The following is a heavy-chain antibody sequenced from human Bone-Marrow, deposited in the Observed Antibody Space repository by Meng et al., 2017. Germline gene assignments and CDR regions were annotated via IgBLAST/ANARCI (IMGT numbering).Heavy chain of an antibody. Sequence: SETLSLTCTVSGGSISSSSYYWSWIRQPPGKGLEWIGEINHSGSTNYNPSLKSRVTISVDTSKNQFSLKLSSVTAADTAVYYCARAKRGLRWYYFDYWGQGTLVTVSS. CDR3: ARAKRGLRWYYFDY. CDR2: INHSGST. V-gene: IGHV4-39*07. J-gene: IGHJ4*02. D-gene: IGHD4-23*01. CDR1: GGSISSSSYY.